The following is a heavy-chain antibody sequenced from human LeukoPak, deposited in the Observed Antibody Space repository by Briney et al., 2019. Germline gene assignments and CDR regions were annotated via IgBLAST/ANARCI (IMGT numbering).Heavy chain of an antibody. CDR2: ISPTSGTI. D-gene: IGHD6-19*01. Sequence: TGGSLRLSCAGSGFTFSTYSMNWVRLAPGKGLEWVSYISPTSGTIYYTDSVKGRFTISRDNAKNSLYLQMNSLTVEDTAVYYCARGSSSGWYYSHMDVWGKGTTAIVSS. CDR1: GFTFSTYS. V-gene: IGHV3-48*01. CDR3: ARGSSSGWYYSHMDV. J-gene: IGHJ6*03.